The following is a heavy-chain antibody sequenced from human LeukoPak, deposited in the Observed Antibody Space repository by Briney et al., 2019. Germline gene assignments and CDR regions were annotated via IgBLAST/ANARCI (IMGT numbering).Heavy chain of an antibody. J-gene: IGHJ3*01. V-gene: IGHV4-31*03. Sequence: SETLSLTCTVSGGSISSGGYYWSWIRQHPGKGLEWIGYIYYSGSTYYSASLKSRVTISVDTSKNQFSLKLSSVTAADTAVYYCARVIVGSGGRYDAFDVWGQGTMVTVPS. CDR3: ARVIVGSGGRYDAFDV. CDR1: GGSISSGGYY. CDR2: IYYSGST. D-gene: IGHD2-15*01.